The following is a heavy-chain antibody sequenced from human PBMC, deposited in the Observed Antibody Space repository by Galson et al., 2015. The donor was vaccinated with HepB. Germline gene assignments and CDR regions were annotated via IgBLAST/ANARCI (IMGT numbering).Heavy chain of an antibody. D-gene: IGHD3-10*01. Sequence: CAISGDSVSSNSAAWNWIRQSPSRGLEWLGRTYYRSKWYNDYAVSVKSRITINPDTSKNQFSLQLNSVTPEDTAVYYCARGSGSYYGYYYGMDVWGQGTTVTVSS. CDR3: ARGSGSYYGYYYGMDV. V-gene: IGHV6-1*01. CDR1: GDSVSSNSAA. J-gene: IGHJ6*02. CDR2: TYYRSKWYN.